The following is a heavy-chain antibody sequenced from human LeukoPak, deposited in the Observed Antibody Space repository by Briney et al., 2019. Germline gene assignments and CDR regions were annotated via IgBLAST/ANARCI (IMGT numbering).Heavy chain of an antibody. Sequence: GGSLTLSCAASGFTFSTYAMSWVRQAPGKGLEWVSAICGSDGSRYYADSVKGRFTISRDNSKNTLYLQMNSLRAEDTAVYYCARVRDDYTYFDCWGQGTLVTVSS. J-gene: IGHJ4*02. CDR1: GFTFSTYA. CDR2: ICGSDGSR. CDR3: ARVRDDYTYFDC. V-gene: IGHV3-23*01. D-gene: IGHD4-11*01.